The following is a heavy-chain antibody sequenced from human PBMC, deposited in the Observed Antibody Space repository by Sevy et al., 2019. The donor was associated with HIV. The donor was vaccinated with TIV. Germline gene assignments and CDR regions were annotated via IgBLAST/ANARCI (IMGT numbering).Heavy chain of an antibody. V-gene: IGHV3-15*01. D-gene: IGHD3-22*01. CDR2: IKSKTDGGTT. CDR1: GITFSNTW. J-gene: IGHJ4*02. CDR3: TTQWF. Sequence: GGSLRLSCAGSGITFSNTWMSWVRQAPGKGLEWIGRIKSKTDGGTTDYAAPVKGRFSISRDDSKNKLYLQMNSVKTEDTAVYYCTTQWFWGQGTLVTVSS.